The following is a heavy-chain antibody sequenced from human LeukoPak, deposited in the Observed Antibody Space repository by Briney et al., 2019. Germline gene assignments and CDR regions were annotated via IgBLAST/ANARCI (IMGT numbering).Heavy chain of an antibody. V-gene: IGHV3-23*01. J-gene: IGHJ4*02. D-gene: IGHD6-6*01. CDR2: ISGSGGST. CDR3: AKGPYSSSLPFDY. Sequence: GGSLRLSCAVSGFTFSSYAMSWVRQAPGKGLEWVSAISGSGGSTYYADSVKGRFTISRDNAKNTLYLQMNSLRAEDTAVYYCAKGPYSSSLPFDYWGQGTLVTVSS. CDR1: GFTFSSYA.